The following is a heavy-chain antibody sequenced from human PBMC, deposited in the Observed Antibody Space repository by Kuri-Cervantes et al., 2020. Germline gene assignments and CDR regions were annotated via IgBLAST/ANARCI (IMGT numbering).Heavy chain of an antibody. CDR1: GGSFSGYY. D-gene: IGHD5-18*01. Sequence: GSLRLSCAVYGGSFSGYYWSWIRQPPGKGLEWIGYIYYSGSTNYNPSLKSRVTISVDTSKNQFSLKLSSVTAADTAVYYCARERVDTAMFGSVLYYYYYMDVWGKGTTVTVSS. CDR3: ARERVDTAMFGSVLYYYYYMDV. J-gene: IGHJ6*03. V-gene: IGHV4-59*01. CDR2: IYYSGST.